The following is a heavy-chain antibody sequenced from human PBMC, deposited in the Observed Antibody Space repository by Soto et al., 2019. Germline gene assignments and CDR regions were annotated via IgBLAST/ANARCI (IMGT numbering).Heavy chain of an antibody. CDR1: GGSISSYY. CDR2: IYYSGST. CDR3: ARELGYCSGGSCYGENDAFDI. J-gene: IGHJ3*02. V-gene: IGHV4-59*01. D-gene: IGHD2-15*01. Sequence: SETLSLTCTVSGGSISSYYWSWIRQPPGKGLEWIGYIYYSGSTNYNPSLKSRVTISVDTSKNQFSLKLSSVTAADTAVYYCARELGYCSGGSCYGENDAFDIWGQGTMVTVSS.